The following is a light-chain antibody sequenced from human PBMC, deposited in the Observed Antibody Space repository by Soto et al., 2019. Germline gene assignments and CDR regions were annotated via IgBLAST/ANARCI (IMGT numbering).Light chain of an antibody. CDR2: LNSDGSY. V-gene: IGLV4-69*01. CDR3: QTWGTGIRI. Sequence: QPVLTQSPSASASPGASVKLTCTLSRGHSSYAIAWYQQQAEKGPRYLMKLNSDGSYSKGDGIPDRFSGSSSGAERYLTISSLQSEDEADYYCQTWGTGIRIFGGGPKLTVL. J-gene: IGLJ2*01. CDR1: RGHSSYA.